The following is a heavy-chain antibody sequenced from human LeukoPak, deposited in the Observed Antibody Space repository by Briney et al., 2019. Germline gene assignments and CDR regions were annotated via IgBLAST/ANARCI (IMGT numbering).Heavy chain of an antibody. J-gene: IGHJ3*01. Sequence: PGGSLRLSCAASGFTFSSYWMHWVRQAPGKGLVWVSRINIDGGSPTYADSVKGRFTISRDNAKNTLFLQMGSLRAEDTALYYCARGHPTFGGSLQVWGQGTMVTVSS. CDR2: INIDGGSP. CDR1: GFTFSSYW. D-gene: IGHD3-16*01. V-gene: IGHV3-74*01. CDR3: ARGHPTFGGSLQV.